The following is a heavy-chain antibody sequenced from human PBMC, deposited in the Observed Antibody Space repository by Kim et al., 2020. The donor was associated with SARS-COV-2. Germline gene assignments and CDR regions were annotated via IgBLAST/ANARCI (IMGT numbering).Heavy chain of an antibody. Sequence: ETLSLTCTVSGGSVSSGSYYWSWIRQPPGKGLEWIGYIYYSGRTNYNPSLKSRVTISVDTSKNQFSLKLSSVTAADTAVYYCARGRGDIVVVVAATPPSFDYWGQGTLVTVSS. V-gene: IGHV4-61*01. CDR2: IYYSGRT. J-gene: IGHJ4*02. D-gene: IGHD2-15*01. CDR3: ARGRGDIVVVVAATPPSFDY. CDR1: GGSVSSGSYY.